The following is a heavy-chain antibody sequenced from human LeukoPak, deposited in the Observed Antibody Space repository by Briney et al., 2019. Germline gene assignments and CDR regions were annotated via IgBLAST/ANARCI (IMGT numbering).Heavy chain of an antibody. Sequence: QPGGSLRLSCAASGFTFSSYAMHWVRQAPGKGLEWVAVISYDGSNKYYADSVKGRFTISRDNSKNTLYLQMNSLRAEDTAVYYCATGDGMAPSGYWGQGTLVTVSS. D-gene: IGHD5-24*01. V-gene: IGHV3-30*04. CDR2: ISYDGSNK. CDR3: ATGDGMAPSGY. CDR1: GFTFSSYA. J-gene: IGHJ4*02.